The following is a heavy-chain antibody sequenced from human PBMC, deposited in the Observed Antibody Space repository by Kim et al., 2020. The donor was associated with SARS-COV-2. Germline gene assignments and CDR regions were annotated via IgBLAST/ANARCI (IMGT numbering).Heavy chain of an antibody. V-gene: IGHV3-30*18. CDR1: GFTFSSYG. CDR3: AKDSQRVAGTFYYYGMDV. CDR2: ISYDGSNK. Sequence: GGSLRLSCAASGFTFSSYGMHWVRQAPGKGLEWVAVISYDGSNKYYADSVKGRFTISRDNSKNTLYLQMNSLRAEDTAVYYCAKDSQRVAGTFYYYGMDVWGQGTTVTVSS. D-gene: IGHD6-19*01. J-gene: IGHJ6*02.